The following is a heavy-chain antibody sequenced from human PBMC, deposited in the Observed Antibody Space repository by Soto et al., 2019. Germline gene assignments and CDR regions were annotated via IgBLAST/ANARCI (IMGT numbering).Heavy chain of an antibody. J-gene: IGHJ4*02. CDR2: IYYLGNT. V-gene: IGHV4-39*01. CDR3: AGLYPYESSGDHLNY. D-gene: IGHD3-22*01. Sequence: QLQLQESGPGLAKPSETLSLTCTVSGGSISSSSSYWGWIRQPPGKGLEWVGSIYYLGNTYYNPSLGSRVTLSVDTSKNQFSLKLRSVTAADTAVFYCAGLYPYESSGDHLNYWGQGALVTVSS. CDR1: GGSISSSSSY.